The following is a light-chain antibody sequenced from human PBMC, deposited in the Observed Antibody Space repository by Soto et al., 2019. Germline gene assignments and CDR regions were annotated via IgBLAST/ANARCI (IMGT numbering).Light chain of an antibody. Sequence: DIQMTQSPSTLSASVGDRVTITCRASQSISSWLAWYQQKPGKAPKLLIYDASSLESGVPSRFSGSGSGTDFALTITSLQAEDFATYYCQQLRSYPSTFGGGTKVDIK. CDR3: QQLRSYPST. J-gene: IGKJ4*01. V-gene: IGKV1-5*01. CDR2: DAS. CDR1: QSISSW.